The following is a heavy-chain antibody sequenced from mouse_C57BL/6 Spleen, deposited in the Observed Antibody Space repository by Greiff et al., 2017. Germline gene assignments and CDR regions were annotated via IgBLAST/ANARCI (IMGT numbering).Heavy chain of an antibody. V-gene: IGHV1-55*01. CDR1: GYTFTSYW. Sequence: QVQLQQPGAELVKPGASVKMSCKASGYTFTSYWITWVKQRPGQGLEWIGDIYPGSGSTNYNEKFKSKATLTVDTSSSTAYMQLSSLTSEDSAVYYCARSGYYYGSSYGYFDGWGTGTTVTVSS. D-gene: IGHD1-1*01. J-gene: IGHJ1*03. CDR3: ARSGYYYGSSYGYFDG. CDR2: IYPGSGST.